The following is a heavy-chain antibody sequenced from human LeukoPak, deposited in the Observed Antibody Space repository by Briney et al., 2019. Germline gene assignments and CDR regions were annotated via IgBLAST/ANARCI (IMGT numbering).Heavy chain of an antibody. CDR3: ARSSHRDGDTFDY. CDR2: ISAYNCNT. CDR1: GYTFSGYY. J-gene: IGHJ4*02. D-gene: IGHD3-10*01. V-gene: IGHV1-18*01. Sequence: ASVKVSCKTSGYTFSGYYIHWVRQAPGQGLEWMGWISAYNCNTNYAQKLQGRVTMTTDTSTSTAYMELRSLRSDDTAVYYCARSSHRDGDTFDYWGQGTLVTVSS.